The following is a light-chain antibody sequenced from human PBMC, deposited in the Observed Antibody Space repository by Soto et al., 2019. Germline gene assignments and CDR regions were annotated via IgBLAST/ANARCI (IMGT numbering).Light chain of an antibody. CDR3: SSYASSRTYV. J-gene: IGLJ1*01. V-gene: IGLV2-14*01. CDR2: DVS. Sequence: QSALTQPASVSGSPGQSITISCIGTSSDVGGYNYVSWYQQHPGKAPKLTIYDVSNRPSGVSNRFSGSKSGNTASLRISGLQAEDEADCYCSSYASSRTYVFATGTKVTVL. CDR1: SSDVGGYNY.